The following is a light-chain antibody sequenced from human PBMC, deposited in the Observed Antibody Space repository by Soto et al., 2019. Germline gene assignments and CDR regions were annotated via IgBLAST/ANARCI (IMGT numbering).Light chain of an antibody. CDR1: SGHSSYA. CDR3: QTWGTGIHV. Sequence: QLVLTQSPSASASLGASVKLTCTLSSGHSSYAIAWHQQQPEKGPRYLMKLNSDGSHSKGDGIPDRFSGSSSGAERYLIISRLQSEDEADYSCQTWGTGIHVFGTGTKLTVL. CDR2: LNSDGSH. V-gene: IGLV4-69*01. J-gene: IGLJ1*01.